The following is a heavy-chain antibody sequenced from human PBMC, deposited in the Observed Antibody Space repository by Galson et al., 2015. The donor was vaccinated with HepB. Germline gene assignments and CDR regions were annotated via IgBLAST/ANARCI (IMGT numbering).Heavy chain of an antibody. Sequence: LRLSCAASGFTFEDYAMHWVRQAPGKGLEWVSGISWNSGSIGYADSVKGRFTISRDNAKNSLYLQMNSLRAEDTALYYCAKDRTRAYYDSSGYKDYWGQGTLVTVSS. CDR2: ISWNSGSI. D-gene: IGHD3-22*01. V-gene: IGHV3-9*01. J-gene: IGHJ4*02. CDR1: GFTFEDYA. CDR3: AKDRTRAYYDSSGYKDY.